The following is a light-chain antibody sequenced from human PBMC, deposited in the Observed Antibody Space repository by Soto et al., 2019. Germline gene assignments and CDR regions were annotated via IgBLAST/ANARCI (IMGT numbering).Light chain of an antibody. CDR1: QDISNY. J-gene: IGKJ2*01. Sequence: DLQMTQSPSSLSASVGDRVTITCQASQDISNYLNWYQQKPGKAPKLLIYDASNWETGVPSRFSGSGSGTDFTFAISSLQHEDIATYYCQQYDNLPPYTFGQETKLEIK. CDR3: QQYDNLPPYT. CDR2: DAS. V-gene: IGKV1-33*01.